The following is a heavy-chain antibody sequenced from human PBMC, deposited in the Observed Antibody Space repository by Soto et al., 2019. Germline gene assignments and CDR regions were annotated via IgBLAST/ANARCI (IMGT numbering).Heavy chain of an antibody. CDR3: ARRVIGSSRAFDI. CDR2: ISDGGDLT. CDR1: GFAFSSHP. V-gene: IGHV3-23*01. Sequence: GGSLRLSCAASGFAFSSHPMSWVRQAPEKGLGWVAGISDGGDLTYNADSVRGRFTISRDNSRNTLYLQMNSLRAEDTAVYYCARRVIGSSRAFDIWGQGTMVTVSS. D-gene: IGHD3-10*01. J-gene: IGHJ3*02.